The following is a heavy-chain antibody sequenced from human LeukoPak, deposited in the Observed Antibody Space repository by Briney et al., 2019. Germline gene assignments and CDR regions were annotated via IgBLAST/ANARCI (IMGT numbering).Heavy chain of an antibody. CDR1: GDSFSGYY. CDR2: INPSGSA. V-gene: IGHV4-34*01. Sequence: SEALSVTSAVHGDSFSGYYWSWSRQSPDKGLEWVGQINPSGSATYNPSLRSRVTISLHTSQNQFSLNLSSLTAADTAVYYCARAISPTRYSGGWYYFDYWAQGTLVAVSS. CDR3: ARAISPTRYSGGWYYFDY. J-gene: IGHJ4*02. D-gene: IGHD6-19*01.